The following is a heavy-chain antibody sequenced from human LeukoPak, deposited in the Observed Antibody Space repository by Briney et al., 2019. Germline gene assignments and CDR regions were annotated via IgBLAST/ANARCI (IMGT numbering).Heavy chain of an antibody. Sequence: PGGSLRLSCAASGFTFSSYAMSWVRQAPGKGLEWVSAISGSGGSTYYADSVKGRFTISRDNSKNTLYLQMNSLRAEDTAVYYCAKGVGYCSSTSCHRYYFDYWGQGTLVTVSS. CDR2: ISGSGGST. J-gene: IGHJ4*02. CDR1: GFTFSSYA. CDR3: AKGVGYCSSTSCHRYYFDY. D-gene: IGHD2-2*01. V-gene: IGHV3-23*01.